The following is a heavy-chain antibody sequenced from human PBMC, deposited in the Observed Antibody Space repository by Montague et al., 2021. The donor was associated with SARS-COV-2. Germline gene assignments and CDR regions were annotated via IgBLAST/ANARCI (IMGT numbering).Heavy chain of an antibody. CDR3: ARRGYYDSAGYHWHLDL. J-gene: IGHJ2*01. CDR2: ISSNGKT. Sequence: SETLSLTCTVSGGSINDHYRSWIRQSPGKGLGWIGYISSNGKTNYNPSLKSRVTLSADASRNEFSLKLDSVTAADTAVYFCARRGYYDSAGYHWHLDLWSRGMLVTVSS. CDR1: GGSINDHY. V-gene: IGHV4-4*09. D-gene: IGHD3-22*01.